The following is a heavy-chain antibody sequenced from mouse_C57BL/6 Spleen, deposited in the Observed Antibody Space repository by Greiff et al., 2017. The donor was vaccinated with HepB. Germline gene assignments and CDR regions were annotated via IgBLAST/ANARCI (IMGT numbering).Heavy chain of an antibody. CDR2: IDPSDSYT. Sequence: QVQLQQSGAELVMPGASVKLSCKASGYTFTSYWMHWVKQRPGQGLEWIGEIDPSDSYTNYNQKFKGKSTLTVDKSSSTAYMQLSSLTSEDSAVYYCARRSYYGSSYYAMDYWGQGTSVTVSS. CDR1: GYTFTSYW. CDR3: ARRSYYGSSYYAMDY. D-gene: IGHD1-1*01. J-gene: IGHJ4*01. V-gene: IGHV1-69*01.